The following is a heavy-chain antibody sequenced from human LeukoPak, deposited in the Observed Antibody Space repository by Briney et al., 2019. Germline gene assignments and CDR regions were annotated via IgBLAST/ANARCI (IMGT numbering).Heavy chain of an antibody. Sequence: SETLSLTCTVSGGSISSSSYYWGWIRQPPGKGLEWIGSIYYSGSTNYNPSLKSRVTISVDTSKNQFSLKLSSVTAADTAVYYCAGGSYYVVDYWGQGTLVTVSS. V-gene: IGHV4-39*07. D-gene: IGHD1-26*01. CDR1: GGSISSSSYY. CDR2: IYYSGST. CDR3: AGGSYYVVDY. J-gene: IGHJ4*02.